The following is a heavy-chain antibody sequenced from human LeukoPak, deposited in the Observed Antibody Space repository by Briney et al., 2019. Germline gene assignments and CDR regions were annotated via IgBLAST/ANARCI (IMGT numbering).Heavy chain of an antibody. CDR2: IRRKSSGGTT. CDR1: GFTFGDYV. CDR3: TRVERAVAAVYYYYMDV. J-gene: IGHJ6*03. D-gene: IGHD2-15*01. V-gene: IGHV3-49*03. Sequence: GGSLRLPCIASGFTFGDYVMNWFRQAPGKGLEWVGFIRRKSSGGTTKYAASVKDRFTVSRDDSKNIAYLQMNSLKTEDTAVYYCTRVERAVAAVYYYYMDVWGKGTTVTVSS.